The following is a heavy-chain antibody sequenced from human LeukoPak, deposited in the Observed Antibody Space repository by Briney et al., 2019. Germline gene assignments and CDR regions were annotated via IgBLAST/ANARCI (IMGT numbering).Heavy chain of an antibody. CDR2: VSYSGRT. Sequence: PSETLSLTCTVSGXSISNYYWSWIRQPPGKGLECIGYVSYSGRTNHNPSLKSRVTISADTSKNQFSLKLTSVTAADPAVYYCARHERGAENLDYWGQGTLVTVSS. J-gene: IGHJ4*02. CDR1: GXSISNYY. CDR3: ARHERGAENLDY. V-gene: IGHV4-59*08. D-gene: IGHD1-1*01.